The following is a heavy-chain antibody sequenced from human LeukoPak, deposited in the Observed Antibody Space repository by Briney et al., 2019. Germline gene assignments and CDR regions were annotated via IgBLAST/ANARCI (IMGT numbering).Heavy chain of an antibody. CDR2: ISGSGDST. V-gene: IGHV3-23*01. CDR1: GFTFSSYA. J-gene: IGHJ4*02. D-gene: IGHD3-10*01. CDR3: AKGSSGSFYSHFDY. Sequence: GGSLTLSCAASGFTFSSYAMNWVRQAPGKGLEWVSAISGSGDSTYYADSVKGRFTISRDNSKNTLYLQMNSLRAEDTAVYYCAKGSSGSFYSHFDYWGQGTLVTVSS.